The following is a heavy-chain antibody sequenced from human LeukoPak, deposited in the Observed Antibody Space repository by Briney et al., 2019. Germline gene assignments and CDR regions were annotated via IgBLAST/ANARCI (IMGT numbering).Heavy chain of an antibody. J-gene: IGHJ4*02. CDR1: GGSVSSGSYY. D-gene: IGHD3-22*01. V-gene: IGHV4-31*03. CDR3: ARAPNLQSVKVVYLDY. Sequence: PSETLSLTCTVSGGSVSSGSYYWSWIRQHPGKGLEWIGYIYYSGSTFYNPSLKSRVTISVDTSKNQFSLKLSSVTAADTAVYYCARAPNLQSVKVVYLDYWGQGTLVTVSS. CDR2: IYYSGST.